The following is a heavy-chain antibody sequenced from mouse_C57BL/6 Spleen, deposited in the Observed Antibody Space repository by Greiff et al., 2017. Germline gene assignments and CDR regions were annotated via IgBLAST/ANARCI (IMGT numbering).Heavy chain of an antibody. CDR3: ARDYYYGSSYYYFDY. V-gene: IGHV1-81*01. D-gene: IGHD1-1*01. Sequence: QVQLQQSGAELARPGASVKLSCKASGYTFTSYGISWVKQRTGQGLEWIGEIYPRSGNTYYNEKFKGKATLTADKSSSTAYMVLRSLTSEDSAVYFCARDYYYGSSYYYFDYWGQGTTLTVSS. CDR1: GYTFTSYG. J-gene: IGHJ2*01. CDR2: IYPRSGNT.